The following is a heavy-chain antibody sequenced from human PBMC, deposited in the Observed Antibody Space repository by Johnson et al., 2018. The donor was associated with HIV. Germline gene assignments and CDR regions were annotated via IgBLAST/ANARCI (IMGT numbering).Heavy chain of an antibody. J-gene: IGHJ3*01. V-gene: IGHV3-20*04. D-gene: IGHD3-22*01. Sequence: VQLVESGGGVVRPGGSLRLSCAASGFTFDDCGMNWVRQAPGTGLEWVSLISWDGGSPNYANSVKGRFIISRDNSENTLYLQMGSLRAEDMAVYYCARGGYYYDGDGAFDFWGQGTIVTVSS. CDR3: ARGGYYYDGDGAFDF. CDR2: ISWDGGSP. CDR1: GFTFDDCG.